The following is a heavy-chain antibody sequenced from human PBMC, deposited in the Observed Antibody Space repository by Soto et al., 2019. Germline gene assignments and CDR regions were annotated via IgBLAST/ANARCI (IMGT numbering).Heavy chain of an antibody. CDR1: GGTFSNYP. Sequence: QVQLVQSGAEVKKPGSSVKVSCKAPGGTFSNYPISWVRQAPGQGLEWMGGIIPIFGTVNYAQKSQGRVTITADESTSTAYMELSSLRSEDTAVYYCARGNHRWLQLWYFDLWGRGTLVTVSS. D-gene: IGHD5-12*01. V-gene: IGHV1-69*12. CDR3: ARGNHRWLQLWYFDL. J-gene: IGHJ2*01. CDR2: IIPIFGTV.